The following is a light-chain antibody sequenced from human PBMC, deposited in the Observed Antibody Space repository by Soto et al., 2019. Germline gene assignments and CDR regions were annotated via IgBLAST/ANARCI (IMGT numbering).Light chain of an antibody. V-gene: IGKV1-5*01. CDR1: QSISSW. Sequence: DIQMTQSPSTLSASVGGRVTIACRASQSISSWLAWYQQKPGKAPTLLIYDASSLEGGVPSRFSGSGSGTEFTLTINSLQPDDLATYYCQQYSSFSTFGQGTKVEIK. CDR3: QQYSSFST. CDR2: DAS. J-gene: IGKJ1*01.